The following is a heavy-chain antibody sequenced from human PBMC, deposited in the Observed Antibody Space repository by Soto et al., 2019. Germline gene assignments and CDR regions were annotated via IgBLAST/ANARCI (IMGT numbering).Heavy chain of an antibody. CDR3: AKFFAETGGSGGWPWSFHY. CDR1: GFTFSSYA. CDR2: ISGSGATT. Sequence: EVQLLESGGGLVQPGRSLRVSCAASGFTFSSYAMSWVRQAPGKGLEWVSAISGSGATTYYADSVKGRFTISRDNSESTLSLQMNSLRVEDTAIYYCAKFFAETGGSGGWPWSFHYWGQGTLVTVSS. V-gene: IGHV3-23*01. D-gene: IGHD6-25*01. J-gene: IGHJ4*02.